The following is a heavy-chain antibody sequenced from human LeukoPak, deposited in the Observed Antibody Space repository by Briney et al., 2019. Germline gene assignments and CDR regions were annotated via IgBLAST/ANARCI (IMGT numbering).Heavy chain of an antibody. V-gene: IGHV4-39*07. J-gene: IGHJ6*03. D-gene: IGHD3-3*01. CDR2: IYYSGSP. Sequence: SETLSLTCTVSGGSISSSSYYWGWIRQPPGKGLEWIGSIYYSGSPYYNPSLKSRVTISVDTSKNQFSLKLSSVTAADTAVYYCARSSNYDFWSGYYTGIMTHYYYYYMDVWGKGTTVTVSS. CDR3: ARSSNYDFWSGYYTGIMTHYYYYYMDV. CDR1: GGSISSSSYY.